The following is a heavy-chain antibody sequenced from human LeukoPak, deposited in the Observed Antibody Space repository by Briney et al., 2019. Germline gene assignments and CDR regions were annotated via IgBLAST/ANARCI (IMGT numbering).Heavy chain of an antibody. Sequence: ASVKVSCKASGYTFTGYYMHWVRQAPGQGLEWMGRINPNSGGTNYAQKFQGRVTMTRDTSISTAYMELSRLRSDDTAVYYCARDSAPAAILDYYYYMDVWGKGATVTVSS. V-gene: IGHV1-2*06. D-gene: IGHD2-2*02. CDR3: ARDSAPAAILDYYYYMDV. CDR2: INPNSGGT. J-gene: IGHJ6*03. CDR1: GYTFTGYY.